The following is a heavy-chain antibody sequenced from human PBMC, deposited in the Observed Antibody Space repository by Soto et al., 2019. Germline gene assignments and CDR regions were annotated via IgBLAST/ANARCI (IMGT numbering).Heavy chain of an antibody. Sequence: EVQLVESGGGLVQPGGSLRLSCAASGFTFSSYWMSWVRQAPGKGLEWVANIKQDGSEKYYVDSVKGRFTISRDNAKNSLYLQMTGLRAEDTAVYYCARDTAMVHDAFDIWGQGTMVTVSS. CDR1: GFTFSSYW. J-gene: IGHJ3*02. V-gene: IGHV3-7*01. D-gene: IGHD5-18*01. CDR2: IKQDGSEK. CDR3: ARDTAMVHDAFDI.